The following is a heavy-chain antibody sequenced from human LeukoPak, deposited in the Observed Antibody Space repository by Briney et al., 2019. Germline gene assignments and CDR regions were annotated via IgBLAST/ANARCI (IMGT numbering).Heavy chain of an antibody. Sequence: GGSLRLSCAASGFTFSSYGMHWVRQAPGKGLEWVAVISYDGSNKYYADSVKGRFTISRDNSKNTLYLQMNSLRAEDTAVYYCAKVFTKNKEETDYWGQGTLVTVSS. CDR1: GFTFSSYG. V-gene: IGHV3-30*18. D-gene: IGHD2-8*01. CDR2: ISYDGSNK. J-gene: IGHJ4*02. CDR3: AKVFTKNKEETDY.